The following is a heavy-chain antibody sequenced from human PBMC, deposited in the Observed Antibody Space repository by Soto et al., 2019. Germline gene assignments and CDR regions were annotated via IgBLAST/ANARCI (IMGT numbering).Heavy chain of an antibody. V-gene: IGHV4-39*01. D-gene: IGHD3-10*01. CDR3: ARHGRITMVRGLGYYYGMDV. J-gene: IGHJ6*02. Sequence: PSETLSLTCTVSGGSISSSSYYWGWIRQPPGKGLEWIGSIYYSGSTYYNPSLKSRVTISVDTSKNQFSLKLSSVTAADTAVYYCARHGRITMVRGLGYYYGMDVWGQGTTVTSP. CDR2: IYYSGST. CDR1: GGSISSSSYY.